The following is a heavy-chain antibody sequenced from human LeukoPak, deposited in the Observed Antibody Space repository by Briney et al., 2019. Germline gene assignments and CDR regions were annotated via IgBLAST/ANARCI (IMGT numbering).Heavy chain of an antibody. CDR2: ISGSGGST. D-gene: IGHD1-26*01. V-gene: IGHV3-23*01. Sequence: PGGSLRLSCAASGFTFSSYAMSWVRQAPGKGLEWVSAISGSGGSTYYADSVKGRFTISRDNSKNTLYLQMNSLRAEDTAVYYSAVGSYLGRNFDYWGQGTLVTFSS. CDR1: GFTFSSYA. CDR3: AVGSYLGRNFDY. J-gene: IGHJ4*02.